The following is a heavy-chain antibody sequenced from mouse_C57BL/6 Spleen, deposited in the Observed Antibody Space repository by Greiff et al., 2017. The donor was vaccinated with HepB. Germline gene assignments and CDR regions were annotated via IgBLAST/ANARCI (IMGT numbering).Heavy chain of an antibody. V-gene: IGHV1-69*01. CDR1: GYTFTSYW. Sequence: QVQLKQPGAELVMPGASVKLSCKASGYTFTSYWMHWVKQRPGQGLEWIGEIDPSDSYTNYNQKFKGKSTLTVDKSSSTAYMQLSSLTSEDSAVYYCARSLRYYYFDDWGQGTTLTVSS. CDR2: IDPSDSYT. J-gene: IGHJ2*01. D-gene: IGHD1-1*01. CDR3: ARSLRYYYFDD.